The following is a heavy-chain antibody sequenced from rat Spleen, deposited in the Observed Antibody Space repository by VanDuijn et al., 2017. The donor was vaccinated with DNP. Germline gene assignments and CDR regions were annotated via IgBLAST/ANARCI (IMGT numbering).Heavy chain of an antibody. V-gene: IGHV3-1*01. CDR1: GYSITSNY. J-gene: IGHJ3*01. Sequence: EVQLQESGPGLVKPSQSLSLTCSVTGYSITSNYWAWIRKFPGNKMEWMGYIGHSGSTCFNPSLKSRISITIDTSKNQFFLQLSSVTTEDTAIYYCARSDYYGSYRPFTYWGQGSLVTVSS. D-gene: IGHD1-2*01. CDR3: ARSDYYGSYRPFTY. CDR2: IGHSGST.